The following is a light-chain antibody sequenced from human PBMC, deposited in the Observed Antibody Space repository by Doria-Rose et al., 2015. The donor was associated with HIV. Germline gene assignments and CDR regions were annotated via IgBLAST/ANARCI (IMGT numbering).Light chain of an antibody. Sequence: VVTQEPAVSVALRQTVMITCQGDSLRSSYASWYQQKPGQAPILVIYGRNNRPSGIPDRFSGSSSGNTASLTITGAQAEDEADYYCSSRDSSANHALFGRGTKVTVL. V-gene: IGLV3-19*01. CDR1: SLRSSY. CDR3: SSRDSSANHAL. J-gene: IGLJ2*01. CDR2: GRN.